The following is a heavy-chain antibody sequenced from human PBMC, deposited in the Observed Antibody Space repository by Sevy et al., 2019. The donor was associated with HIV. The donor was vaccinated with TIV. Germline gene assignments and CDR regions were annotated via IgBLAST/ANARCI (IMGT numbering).Heavy chain of an antibody. V-gene: IGHV3-30*02. Sequence: GESLKISCVASKFPFRSNGFHWVRQPPGKGLEWLSYINFDGSDRKYADSVKGRFTVSRDNSKNTHYLQMNSLRAEDTAVYYCAKDLRVVIPAAMQPADLWGQGTLVTVSS. CDR3: AKDLRVVIPAAMQPADL. CDR1: KFPFRSNG. J-gene: IGHJ5*02. D-gene: IGHD2-2*01. CDR2: INFDGSDR.